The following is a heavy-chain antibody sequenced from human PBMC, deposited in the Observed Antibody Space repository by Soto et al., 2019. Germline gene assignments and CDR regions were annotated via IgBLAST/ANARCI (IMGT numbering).Heavy chain of an antibody. CDR2: INPNSGNT. CDR3: ARADGSSHDAFDI. J-gene: IGHJ3*02. V-gene: IGHV1-8*02. D-gene: IGHD3-10*01. CDR1: GYSFTGYD. Sequence: QVHLVQSVAEVKKPGASVKVSCKASGYSFTGYDVHWVRQAAGHGLEWMGWINPNSGNTGHAEKFQGRLTLTRNISTSTDYLELRSLRSEDTAVYYCARADGSSHDAFDIWGQGTMVTVSS.